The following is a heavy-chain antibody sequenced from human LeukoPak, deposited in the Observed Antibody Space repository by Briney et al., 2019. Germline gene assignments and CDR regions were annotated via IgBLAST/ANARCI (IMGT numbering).Heavy chain of an antibody. J-gene: IGHJ4*02. CDR2: INPAGSET. CDR1: GFSFSAYW. Sequence: GGSLRLSCAASGFSFSAYWMTWVRQAPGTGLEWVANINPAGSETYYVDPVKGRFSISRDNAKNLVYLQMNSLRAEDTAVYYCASASSHRIAAGGDYWGQGTLVTVSS. V-gene: IGHV3-7*01. CDR3: ASASSHRIAAGGDY. D-gene: IGHD6-13*01.